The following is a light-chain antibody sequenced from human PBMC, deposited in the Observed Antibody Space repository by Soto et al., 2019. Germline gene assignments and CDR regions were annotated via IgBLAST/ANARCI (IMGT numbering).Light chain of an antibody. V-gene: IGLV1-40*01. J-gene: IGLJ2*01. CDR2: GNS. CDR3: QSYDSSLSVV. CDR1: SSNIGAGYD. Sequence: QSVLTQPPSVSGAPGQRVTISCTGSSSNIGAGYDVHWYQQLPGTAPKLLIYGNSNRPSGVPDRSSGSKSGTSASLAITGLQAEEEADYYCQSYDSSLSVVFGGGTKLTVL.